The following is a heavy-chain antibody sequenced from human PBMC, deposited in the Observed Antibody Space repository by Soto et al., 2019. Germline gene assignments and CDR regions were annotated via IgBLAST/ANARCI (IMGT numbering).Heavy chain of an antibody. Sequence: QVQLVESGGGVVQPGRSLRLSCAASGFTFSSYGMHWVRQAPGKGLEWVAVISYDGSNKYYADSVKGRFTISRDNSKNTLYLQMNSPRAEDTAVYYCAKAQSYTIFGVVTGTSSDGMDVWGQGTTVTVSS. J-gene: IGHJ6*02. CDR2: ISYDGSNK. CDR1: GFTFSSYG. V-gene: IGHV3-30*18. D-gene: IGHD3-3*01. CDR3: AKAQSYTIFGVVTGTSSDGMDV.